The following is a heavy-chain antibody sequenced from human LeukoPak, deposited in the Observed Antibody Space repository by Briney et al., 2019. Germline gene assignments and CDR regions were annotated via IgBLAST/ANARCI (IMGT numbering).Heavy chain of an antibody. CDR2: ISGSGGST. CDR3: ANAYYDSSGTWYFDY. D-gene: IGHD3-22*01. CDR1: GFTFSSYA. J-gene: IGHJ4*02. V-gene: IGHV3-23*01. Sequence: GGSLRLSCAASGFTFSSYAMSWVRQAPGKGLEWVSAISGSGGSTYYADSVKGRFTISRDNSKNTLYLQMNSLRAEDTAVYHCANAYYDSSGTWYFDYWGQGTLVTVSS.